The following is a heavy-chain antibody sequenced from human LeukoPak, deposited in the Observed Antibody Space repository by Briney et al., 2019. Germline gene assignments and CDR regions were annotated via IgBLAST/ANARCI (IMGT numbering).Heavy chain of an antibody. CDR3: AKDPALSIAVAGNTDG. CDR2: IRYDGSNK. V-gene: IGHV3-30*02. Sequence: GGSLRLSCAASGFTFSSYGMHWVRQAPGKGLEWVAFIRYDGSNKYYADSVKGRFTISRDNSKNTLYLQMNSLRAEDTAVYYCAKDPALSIAVAGNTDGWGQRTLVTVSS. J-gene: IGHJ4*02. CDR1: GFTFSSYG. D-gene: IGHD6-19*01.